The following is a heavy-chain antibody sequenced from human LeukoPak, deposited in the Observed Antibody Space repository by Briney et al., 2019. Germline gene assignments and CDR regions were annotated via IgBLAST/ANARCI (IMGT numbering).Heavy chain of an antibody. J-gene: IGHJ4*02. D-gene: IGHD1-26*01. CDR1: GGSISSYY. CDR3: ARDRVGATTTGGRGFDY. V-gene: IGHV4-59*01. CDR2: IYYSGST. Sequence: SETLSLTCTVSGGSISSYYWSWIRQPPGKGLEWIGYIYYSGSTNYNPSLKSRVTISVDTSKNQFSLKLSSVTAADTAVYYCARDRVGATTTGGRGFDYWGQGTLVTVSS.